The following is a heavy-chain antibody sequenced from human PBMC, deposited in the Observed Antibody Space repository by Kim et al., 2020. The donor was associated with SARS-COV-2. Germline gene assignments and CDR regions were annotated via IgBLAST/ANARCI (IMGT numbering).Heavy chain of an antibody. CDR3: ATASKWLTGEY. CDR1: GFTFSTYW. V-gene: IGHV3-7*03. CDR2: IKQDGSEK. Sequence: GGSLRLSCAASGFTFSTYWMSWVRQAPGKGLEWVANIKQDGSEKFYVDSVKGRFTISRDNAKNSLYLQMNSLRAEDTTVYYCATASKWLTGEYWGQGTLVTVPS. J-gene: IGHJ1*01. D-gene: IGHD6-19*01.